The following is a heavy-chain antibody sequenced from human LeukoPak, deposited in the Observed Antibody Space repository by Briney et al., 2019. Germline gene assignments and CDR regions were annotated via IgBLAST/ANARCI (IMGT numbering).Heavy chain of an antibody. Sequence: SETLSLTCAVYGGSFSGYYWSWIRQPAGKGLEWIGRIYTSGSTNYNPSLKSRVTMSVDTSKNQFSLKLSSVTAADTAVYYCARARPVYDFWSGADDAFDIWGQGTMVTVSS. CDR1: GGSFSGYY. J-gene: IGHJ3*02. D-gene: IGHD3-3*01. V-gene: IGHV4-59*10. CDR2: IYTSGST. CDR3: ARARPVYDFWSGADDAFDI.